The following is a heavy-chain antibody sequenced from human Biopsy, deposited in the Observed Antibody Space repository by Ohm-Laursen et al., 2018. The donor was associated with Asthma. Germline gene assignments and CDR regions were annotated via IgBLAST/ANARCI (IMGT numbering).Heavy chain of an antibody. CDR2: ISVYNGNT. J-gene: IGHJ6*02. CDR3: ARAVDYSHYYGIDV. Sequence: SVKVSCKTSGYTSNSAGTTWVRQAPGQGLEWMGWISVYNGNTKVAQKLQDRVTMITDTSTSTAYMELRSLRSDDTAVYFCARAVDYSHYYGIDVWGQGTTVTVS. V-gene: IGHV1-18*01. CDR1: GYTSNSAG. D-gene: IGHD3-10*01.